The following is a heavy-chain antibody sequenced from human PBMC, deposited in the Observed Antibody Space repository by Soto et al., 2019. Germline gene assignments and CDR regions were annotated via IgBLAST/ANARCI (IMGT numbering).Heavy chain of an antibody. V-gene: IGHV4-30-2*01. CDR1: GGSISSGGYS. CDR2: IYHSGST. J-gene: IGHJ4*02. Sequence: PSETLSLTCAVSGGSISSGGYSWSWIRQPPGKGLEWIGYIYHSGSTYYNPSLKSRVTISVDRSKNQFSLKLSSVTAADTAVYYCARVYPVKLWGFDYWGQGTLVTVSS. D-gene: IGHD3-10*01. CDR3: ARVYPVKLWGFDY.